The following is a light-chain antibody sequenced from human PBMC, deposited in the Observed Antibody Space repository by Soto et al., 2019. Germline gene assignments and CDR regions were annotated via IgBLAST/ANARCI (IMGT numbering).Light chain of an antibody. J-gene: IGLJ1*01. CDR1: SSDVGGYNY. CDR2: DVS. CDR3: SSYTSGSTPL. Sequence: QSALTQPASVSGSPGQSITISCTGTSSDVGGYNYVSWYQQHPGKAPKLMIYDVSNRPSGVSNRFSGSKSGNTASLTISGLQAEDEADYYCSSYTSGSTPLFGTGTKLTVL. V-gene: IGLV2-14*01.